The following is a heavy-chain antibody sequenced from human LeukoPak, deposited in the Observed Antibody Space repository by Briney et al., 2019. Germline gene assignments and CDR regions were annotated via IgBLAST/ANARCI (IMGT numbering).Heavy chain of an antibody. CDR1: GGSISSGGYY. J-gene: IGHJ4*02. CDR2: NYYSGST. V-gene: IGHV4-31*03. Sequence: SETLSLTCTVSGGSISSGGYYWSWIRQHPGKGLEWIGYNYYSGSTYYNPSLKSRVTISVDTSKNQFSLKLSSVTAADTAVYYCARAPYDFWSGYYHGLYFDYWGQGTLVTVSS. CDR3: ARAPYDFWSGYYHGLYFDY. D-gene: IGHD3-3*01.